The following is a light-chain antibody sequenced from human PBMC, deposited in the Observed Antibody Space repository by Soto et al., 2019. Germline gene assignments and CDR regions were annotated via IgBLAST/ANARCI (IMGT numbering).Light chain of an antibody. V-gene: IGKV3-15*01. CDR1: ESVGGN. CDR2: STS. Sequence: EIVMTQSPATLSVSPGERATLSCRASESVGGNLAWYQQKPGQAPRILIDSTSTRASGIPARLSGSGSGTEFTLTISSLQSEDSAVYYCQQYNNWRTFGQGTKVEIK. CDR3: QQYNNWRT. J-gene: IGKJ1*01.